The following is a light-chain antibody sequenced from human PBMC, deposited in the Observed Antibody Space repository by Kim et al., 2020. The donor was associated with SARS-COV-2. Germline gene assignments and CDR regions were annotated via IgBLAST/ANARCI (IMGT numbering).Light chain of an antibody. J-gene: IGLJ3*02. CDR1: SGSVSTNYY. CDR2: TTN. CDR3: VLYVGSGIWV. V-gene: IGLV8-61*01. Sequence: QTVVTQEASLSVSPGGTVTLTCGLSSGSVSTNYYPSWYQQTPGQAPRTLIYTTNTRSSGVPDRFSGSILGNKAPLTITGAQADDESDYYCVLYVGSGIWVFGGGTQLTVL.